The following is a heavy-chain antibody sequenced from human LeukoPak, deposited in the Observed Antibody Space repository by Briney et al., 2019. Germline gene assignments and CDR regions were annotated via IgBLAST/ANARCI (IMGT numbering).Heavy chain of an antibody. Sequence: ASVKLSCTASGYTFTGYYMHWVREAPGQGLEGMGGINPNSGGTNYAQKFQGRVTMTRDTYISTAYMELSRLRSDDTAVYYCARGDYYVSHAFDIWGQGTMVTVSS. D-gene: IGHD3-10*02. J-gene: IGHJ3*02. CDR1: GYTFTGYY. CDR2: INPNSGGT. V-gene: IGHV1-2*02. CDR3: ARGDYYVSHAFDI.